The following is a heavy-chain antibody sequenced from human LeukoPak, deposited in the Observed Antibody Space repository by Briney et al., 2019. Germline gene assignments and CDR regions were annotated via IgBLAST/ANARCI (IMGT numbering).Heavy chain of an antibody. D-gene: IGHD3-22*01. CDR3: ARSVLGGYYSVLYFDY. CDR2: IYYSGST. J-gene: IGHJ4*02. V-gene: IGHV4-39*01. Sequence: SETLSLTCTVSGGSISSSSYYWGWIRQPPGTGLEWIGSIYYSGSTYYNPSLKSRVPISVDTSKNQFSLKLSSVTAADTAVYYCARSVLGGYYSVLYFDYWGQGTLVTVSS. CDR1: GGSISSSSYY.